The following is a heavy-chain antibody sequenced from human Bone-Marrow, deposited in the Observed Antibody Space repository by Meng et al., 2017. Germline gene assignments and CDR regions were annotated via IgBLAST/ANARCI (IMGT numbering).Heavy chain of an antibody. D-gene: IGHD4-23*01. J-gene: IGHJ5*02. CDR1: GFTFSDYY. CDR3: AREVDYGGPWFDP. V-gene: IGHV3-11*04. CDR2: ISSSGSTI. Sequence: GESLKISCAASGFTFSDYYMSWIRQAPGKGLEWVSYISSSGSTIYYEDSVKGRFTISRDNAKNSLYLQMNSLRAEDTAVYYCAREVDYGGPWFDPWGQGTLVTVSS.